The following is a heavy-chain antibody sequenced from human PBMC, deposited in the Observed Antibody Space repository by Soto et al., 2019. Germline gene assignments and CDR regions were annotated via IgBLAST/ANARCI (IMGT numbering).Heavy chain of an antibody. CDR3: ARESGAGSSTVTLNWFDP. CDR2: INSDGSST. D-gene: IGHD4-17*01. CDR1: GFTFSSYW. V-gene: IGHV3-74*01. J-gene: IGHJ5*02. Sequence: GGSLRLSRAASGFTFSSYWMHWVRQAPGKGLVWVSRINSDGSSTSYADSVKGRFTISRDNAKNTLYLQMNSLRAEDTAVYYCARESGAGSSTVTLNWFDPWGQGTLVTVSS.